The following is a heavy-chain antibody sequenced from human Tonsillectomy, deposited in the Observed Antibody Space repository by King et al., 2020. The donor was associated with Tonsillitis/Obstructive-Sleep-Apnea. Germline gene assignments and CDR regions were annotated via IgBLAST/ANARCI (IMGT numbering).Heavy chain of an antibody. CDR2: ISYDGRNK. CDR3: ARDRSGSLVRGYYSYGMDV. CDR1: GFTFSSYA. J-gene: IGHJ6*02. V-gene: IGHV3-30*04. D-gene: IGHD6-13*01. Sequence: VQLVESGGGVVQPGRSLRLSCAASGFTFSSYAMHWVRQAPGKGLEWVAVISYDGRNKYYADSVKGRFTVSRDNSKNTLYLQMNSLRAEDTAVYYCARDRSGSLVRGYYSYGMDVWGQGTTVTVSS.